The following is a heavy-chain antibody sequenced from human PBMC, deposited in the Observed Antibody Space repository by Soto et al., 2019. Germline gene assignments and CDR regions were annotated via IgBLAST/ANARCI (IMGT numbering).Heavy chain of an antibody. CDR3: ATDSRNFWGGTFDY. D-gene: IGHD3-16*01. CDR1: GFTVSRNY. V-gene: IGHV3-66*01. J-gene: IGHJ4*02. CDR2: IYSGGTT. Sequence: GGSLRLSCTASGFTVSRNYMSWVRQAPGKGLEWVSVIYSGGTTYYADSVKGRFTISRDTSKNTLHLQMNSLRAEDSAIYYCATDSRNFWGGTFDYWGQGTLVTVSS.